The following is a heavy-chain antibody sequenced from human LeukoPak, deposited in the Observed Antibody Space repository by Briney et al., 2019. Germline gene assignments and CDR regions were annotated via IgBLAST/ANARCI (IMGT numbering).Heavy chain of an antibody. J-gene: IGHJ4*02. CDR3: ARLLYDSSGYTDY. CDR2: INPNSGGT. D-gene: IGHD3-22*01. Sequence: ASVKVSCEASGGTFTSYYMHWVRQAPGQGLEWMGWINPNSGGTNYAQKFQGRVTMTRDTSISTAYMELSRLRSDDTAVYYCARLLYDSSGYTDYWGQGTLVTVSS. CDR1: GGTFTSYY. V-gene: IGHV1-2*02.